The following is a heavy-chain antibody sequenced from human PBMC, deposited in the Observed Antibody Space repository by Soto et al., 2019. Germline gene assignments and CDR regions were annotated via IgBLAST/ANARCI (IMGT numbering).Heavy chain of an antibody. Sequence: EVQLVESGGGLVKPGGSLRLSCVGSGLTLSGAWMNWVRQIPGKGPEWVGRIKTKSDGAVTDYAALAKGRFTISRDDSENTVYLQMNSLKTEDTAVYYCAREWFGDFVWGQGTLVTVSS. CDR1: GLTLSGAW. J-gene: IGHJ4*02. V-gene: IGHV3-15*05. CDR3: AREWFGDFV. CDR2: IKTKSDGAVT. D-gene: IGHD3-10*01.